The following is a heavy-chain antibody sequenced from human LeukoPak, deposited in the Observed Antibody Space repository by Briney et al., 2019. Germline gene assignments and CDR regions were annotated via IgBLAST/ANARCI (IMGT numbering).Heavy chain of an antibody. D-gene: IGHD1-20*01. CDR1: GYSISSGYY. Sequence: PSETLSLTCSVSGYSISSGYYWGWIRQPPGKGLEWIGTIYHSGSTNYNPSLKSRVTISVDTSKNQFSLKLTSVTAADTAVYYCARERGDNWNVGPWGQGTLVTVSS. CDR3: ARERGDNWNVGP. J-gene: IGHJ5*02. V-gene: IGHV4-38-2*02. CDR2: IYHSGST.